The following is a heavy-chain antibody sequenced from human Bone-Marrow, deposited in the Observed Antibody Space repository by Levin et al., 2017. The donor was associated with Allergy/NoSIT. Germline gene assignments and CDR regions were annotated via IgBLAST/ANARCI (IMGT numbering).Heavy chain of an antibody. CDR3: TGVTDFDY. J-gene: IGHJ4*02. CDR1: GLTLSSYW. Sequence: PGGSLRLSCAASGLTLSSYWMHWVRQAPGKGLAWVSHINSDGSSTTYADSVKGRFTISRDNAKNTLYLQMNSLRAEDTAIYYCTGVTDFDYWGQGTLVTVSS. D-gene: IGHD2-21*02. CDR2: INSDGSST. V-gene: IGHV3-74*01.